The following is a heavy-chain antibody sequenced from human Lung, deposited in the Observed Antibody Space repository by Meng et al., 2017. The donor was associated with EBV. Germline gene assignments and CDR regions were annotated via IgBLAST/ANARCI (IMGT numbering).Heavy chain of an antibody. Sequence: QVTLRRWGAGLLKRSETLSLPCAVYGGSFSGYYWSWIRQPPGKGLEWIGEINHSGSTNYNPSLKSRVTISVDTSKNQFSLKLSSVTAADTAVYYCARSYSSGWYTLFDYWGQGTLVTVSS. CDR3: ARSYSSGWYTLFDY. J-gene: IGHJ4*02. CDR1: GGSFSGYY. V-gene: IGHV4-34*01. CDR2: INHSGST. D-gene: IGHD6-19*01.